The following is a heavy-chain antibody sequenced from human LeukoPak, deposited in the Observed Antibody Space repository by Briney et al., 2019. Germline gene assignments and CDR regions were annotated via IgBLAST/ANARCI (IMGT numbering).Heavy chain of an antibody. Sequence: GASLKVSSTASGYTFTIYAMNWVRHAPGQGREWIGWINTNTGDPTYAQGFTGRFVFSLDTSVSTAYLQISSLKAEDTAVYYCARDSDSSGYLGIYYYYYMDVWGKGTTVTVSS. CDR2: INTNTGDP. CDR1: GYTFTIYA. J-gene: IGHJ6*03. D-gene: IGHD3-22*01. CDR3: ARDSDSSGYLGIYYYYYMDV. V-gene: IGHV7-4-1*02.